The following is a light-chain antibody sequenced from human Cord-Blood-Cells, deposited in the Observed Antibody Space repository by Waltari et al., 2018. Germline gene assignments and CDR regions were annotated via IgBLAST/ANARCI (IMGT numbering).Light chain of an antibody. J-gene: IGKJ4*01. CDR3: QQYDNLPRALT. V-gene: IGKV1-33*01. CDR1: QDISNY. CDR2: DAS. Sequence: DIQMTQSPSSLSASVGVRVTITCQASQDISNYLNWYQQKPGKAPKLLIYDASNLETGVPSRFSGSGSGTDFTCTISSLQPEDIATYYGQQYDNLPRALTFGGGTKVEIK.